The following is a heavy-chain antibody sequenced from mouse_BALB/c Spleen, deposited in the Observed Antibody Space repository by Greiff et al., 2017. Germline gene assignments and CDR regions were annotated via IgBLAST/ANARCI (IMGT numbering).Heavy chain of an antibody. CDR1: GFTFSSYG. CDR3: ARHVYYGNCWYFDV. J-gene: IGHJ1*01. D-gene: IGHD2-1*01. V-gene: IGHV5-6*01. CDR2: ISSGGSYT. Sequence: EVHLVESGGDLVKPGGSLKLSCAASGFTFSSYGMSWVRQTPDKRLEWVATISSGGSYTYYPDSVKGRFTISRDNAKNTLYLQMSSLKSEDTAMYYCARHVYYGNCWYFDVWGAGTTVTVSS.